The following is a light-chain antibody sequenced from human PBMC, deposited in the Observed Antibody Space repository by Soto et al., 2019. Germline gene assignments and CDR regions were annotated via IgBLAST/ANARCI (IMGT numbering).Light chain of an antibody. CDR3: QSYDSSLSGYV. CDR2: EGS. CDR1: SSDVGSYNL. V-gene: IGLV2-14*02. Sequence: QSALTQPASVSGSPGQSITISCTGTSSDVGSYNLVSWYQQHPGKAPKLMIYEGSKRPSGVSSRFSGSKSGTSASLAITGLQAEDEADYYCQSYDSSLSGYVFGTGTKVTVL. J-gene: IGLJ1*01.